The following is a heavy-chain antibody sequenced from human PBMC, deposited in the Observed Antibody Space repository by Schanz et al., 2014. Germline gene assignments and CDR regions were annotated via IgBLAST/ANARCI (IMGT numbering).Heavy chain of an antibody. V-gene: IGHV3-23*04. D-gene: IGHD3-16*01. J-gene: IGHJ4*02. CDR2: ISANGGST. CDR1: GFAFSNYA. Sequence: VQLVESGGGLVKPGGSLRLSCAASGFAFSNYAMNWVRQAPGKGLEWVSGISANGGSTHYADSVKGRFTISRDNSKNTLYLQMNSLGLADTPVHYCAPPPPAYTTNWYTYSFVYWGQGTLVTVSS. CDR3: APPPPAYTTNWYTYSFVY.